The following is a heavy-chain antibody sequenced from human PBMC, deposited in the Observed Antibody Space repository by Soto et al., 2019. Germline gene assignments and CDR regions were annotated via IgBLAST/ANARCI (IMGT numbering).Heavy chain of an antibody. CDR3: ASFSDYYDSSGYYWYFDL. Sequence: QVQLVQSGAEVKKPGSSVKVSCKASGGTFSSYAISWVRQAPGQGLEWMGGIIPIFGTANYAQKFQGRVTITADESTNTAYMELSSLRSEDTAVYYCASFSDYYDSSGYYWYFDLWGRGTLVTVSS. V-gene: IGHV1-69*01. CDR1: GGTFSSYA. D-gene: IGHD3-22*01. J-gene: IGHJ2*01. CDR2: IIPIFGTA.